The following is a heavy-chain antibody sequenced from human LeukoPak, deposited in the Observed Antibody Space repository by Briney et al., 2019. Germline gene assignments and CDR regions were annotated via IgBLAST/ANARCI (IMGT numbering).Heavy chain of an antibody. D-gene: IGHD3-10*01. V-gene: IGHV4-59*10. CDR2: VFTSGTT. J-gene: IGHJ4*02. CDR3: ARTRYGSGSYTFLDY. CDR1: EFTFSNYK. Sequence: GSLRLSCAASEFTFSNYKMNWVRQAPGKGLEWVGHVFTSGTTNYNPSLKSRVTMSIDTSKNQFSLKLSSVTAADTAVYYCARTRYGSGSYTFLDYWGQGTLVTVSS.